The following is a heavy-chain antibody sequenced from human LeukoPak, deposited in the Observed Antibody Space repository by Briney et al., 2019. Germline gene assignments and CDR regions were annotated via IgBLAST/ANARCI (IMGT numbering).Heavy chain of an antibody. Sequence: PGGSLRLSCAASGFTFRSYEMHWVRLAPGKGLTWVSRINSDGTKTDYADSVKGRFTISRDNPKNTLSLQMNSLRAEDTAIYYCASLDPFDYWGQGTLVTVSS. CDR2: INSDGTKT. CDR1: GFTFRSYE. CDR3: ASLDPFDY. J-gene: IGHJ4*02. V-gene: IGHV3-74*01.